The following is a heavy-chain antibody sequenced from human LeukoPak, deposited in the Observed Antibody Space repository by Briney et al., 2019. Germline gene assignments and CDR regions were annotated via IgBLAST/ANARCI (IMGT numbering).Heavy chain of an antibody. CDR3: ARGLGSGWQDY. V-gene: IGHV3-48*04. CDR1: GFTFSSYS. D-gene: IGHD6-19*01. CDR2: ISSSSSNI. J-gene: IGHJ4*02. Sequence: GGSLRLSCAASGFTFSSYSMNWVRQAPGKGLEWVSYISSSSSNIYYADSVKGRFTISRDNAKNSLYLQMNSLRGEDTAIYYCARGLGSGWQDYWGQGTLVTVSS.